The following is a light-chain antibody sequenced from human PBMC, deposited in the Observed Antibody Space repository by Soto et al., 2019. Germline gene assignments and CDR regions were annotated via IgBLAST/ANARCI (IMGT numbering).Light chain of an antibody. V-gene: IGLV2-14*01. J-gene: IGLJ1*01. CDR3: SSYTSISTYV. CDR1: SSDVGGYNF. CDR2: DVT. Sequence: QSVLTQPASVSGSPGQSITISCTGTSSDVGGYNFVSWYQQHPDKAPKPMIYDVTNRPSGVSNRFSGSKSGNTASLTISGLQAEDEADYYCSSYTSISTYVFGTGTKVTGL.